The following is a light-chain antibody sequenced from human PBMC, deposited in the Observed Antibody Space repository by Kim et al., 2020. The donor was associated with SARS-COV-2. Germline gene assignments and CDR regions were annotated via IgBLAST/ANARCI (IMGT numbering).Light chain of an antibody. V-gene: IGLV3-19*01. J-gene: IGLJ1*01. CDR2: GKN. CDR3: NSRDSSGNHYV. CDR1: RLRSYD. Sequence: AWGQTRRITGQGERLRSYDASWYQQKPGQAPVLVIYGKNNRPSGIPDRFSGSSSGNTASLTITGAQAEDEADYYCNSRDSSGNHYVFGTGTKVTVL.